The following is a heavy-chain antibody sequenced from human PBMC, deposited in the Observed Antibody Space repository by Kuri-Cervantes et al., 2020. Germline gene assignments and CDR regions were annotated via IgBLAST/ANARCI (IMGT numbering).Heavy chain of an antibody. V-gene: IGHV4-34*01. D-gene: IGHD1-26*01. Sequence: SETLSLTCTVSGGSISSYYWSWIRQPPGKGLEWIGEINHSGSTNYNPSLKSRVTISVDKSKNQFSLKLSSVTAADTAVYYCARDSEPLGAFNIWGQGTMVTVSS. CDR1: GGSISSYY. CDR3: ARDSEPLGAFNI. CDR2: INHSGST. J-gene: IGHJ3*02.